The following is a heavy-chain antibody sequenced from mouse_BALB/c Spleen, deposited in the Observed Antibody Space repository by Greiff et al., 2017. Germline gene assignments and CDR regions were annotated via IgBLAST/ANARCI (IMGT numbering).Heavy chain of an antibody. CDR1: GFTFSDYY. Sequence: EVMLVESGGGLVKPGGSLKLSCAASGFTFSDYYMYWVRQTPEKRLEWVATISDGGSYTYYPDSVKGRFTISRDNAKNNLYLQMSSLKSEDTAMYYCARSNWDEAWFAYWGQGTLVTVSA. CDR3: ARSNWDEAWFAY. V-gene: IGHV5-4*02. J-gene: IGHJ3*01. D-gene: IGHD4-1*01. CDR2: ISDGGSYT.